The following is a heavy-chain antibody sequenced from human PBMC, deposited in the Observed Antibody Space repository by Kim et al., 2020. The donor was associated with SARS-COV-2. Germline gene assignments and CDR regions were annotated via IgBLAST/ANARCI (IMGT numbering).Heavy chain of an antibody. CDR1: GGSFSGYY. Sequence: SETLSLTCAVYGGSFSGYYWSWIRQPPGKGLEWIGEINHSGSTNYNPSLKSRVTISVDTSKNQFSLKLSSVTAADTAVYYCARDSNYDSSGYGDYYYYGMDVWGQGTTFTVSS. J-gene: IGHJ6*02. V-gene: IGHV4-34*01. CDR2: INHSGST. CDR3: ARDSNYDSSGYGDYYYYGMDV. D-gene: IGHD3-22*01.